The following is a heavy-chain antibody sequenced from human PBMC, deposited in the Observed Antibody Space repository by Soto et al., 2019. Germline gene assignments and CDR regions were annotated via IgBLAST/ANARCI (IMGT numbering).Heavy chain of an antibody. D-gene: IGHD3-16*02. J-gene: IGHJ4*02. Sequence: QVQLVESGGALVNLEGSLRLSCAASGFTFSDYYRSWIRQAPGKGLGGVSYISSSSSYTNYADSVKGRFTISRDNAKNSLYLQMNSLRAEDTAVYYCARWSTVNYFDYWGQGTLVTVSS. CDR2: ISSSSSYT. CDR1: GFTFSDYY. V-gene: IGHV3-11*05. CDR3: ARWSTVNYFDY.